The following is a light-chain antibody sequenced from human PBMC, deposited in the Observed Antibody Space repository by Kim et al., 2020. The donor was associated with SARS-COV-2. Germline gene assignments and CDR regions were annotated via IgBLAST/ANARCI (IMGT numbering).Light chain of an antibody. CDR1: QSISSW. CDR3: QQYNSYSPLT. J-gene: IGKJ4*01. V-gene: IGKV1-5*03. CDR2: KAS. Sequence: DIQMTQSPSTLSASVGDRVTITCRASQSISSWLAWYQQKPGKAPKLLIYKASSLESGVPSRISGSGSGTEFTLTISSLQPDDFATYYCQQYNSYSPLTFGGGTKVDIK.